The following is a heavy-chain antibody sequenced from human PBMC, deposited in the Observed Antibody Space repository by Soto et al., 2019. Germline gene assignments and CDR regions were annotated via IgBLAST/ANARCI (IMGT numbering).Heavy chain of an antibody. CDR1: GGSISSYY. CDR2: IYYSGST. J-gene: IGHJ4*02. Sequence: SETLSLTCTVSGGSISSYYWSWIRQPPGKGLEWIGYIYYSGSTNYNPSLKSRVTISVDTSKNQFSLKLSSVTAADTAVYYCAREPYSSSFDYWGQGTLVPVAS. D-gene: IGHD6-6*01. CDR3: AREPYSSSFDY. V-gene: IGHV4-59*01.